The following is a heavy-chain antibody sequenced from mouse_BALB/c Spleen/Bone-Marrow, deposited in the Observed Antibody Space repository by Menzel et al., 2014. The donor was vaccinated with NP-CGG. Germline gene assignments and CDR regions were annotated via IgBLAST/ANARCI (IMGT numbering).Heavy chain of an antibody. CDR3: TREGDSPFAY. V-gene: IGHV1S81*02. Sequence: QVHVKQSGAELVKPGASVKLSCKASGYTFTSYYMYWVKQRPGQGLEWIGEINPSNGGTNFNEKFKSKATLTVDKSSSTAYMQLSSLTSKDSAVYYCTREGDSPFAYWGQGTLVTVSA. CDR2: INPSNGGT. J-gene: IGHJ3*01. D-gene: IGHD2-13*01. CDR1: GYTFTSYY.